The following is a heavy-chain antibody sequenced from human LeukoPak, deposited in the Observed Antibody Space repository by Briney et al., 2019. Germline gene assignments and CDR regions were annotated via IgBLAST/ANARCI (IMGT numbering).Heavy chain of an antibody. J-gene: IGHJ3*02. Sequence: PGGSLRLSCAASGFSFRNFGMHWVRQAPGKGLEWVAFIRFDGTNKYYTDSVEGRFTISRDNSKNTLYLQMSSLRAEDTAVYYCAKDKGSCTTTTCYVLSNDAFDIWGQGTMVTVSS. V-gene: IGHV3-30*02. CDR2: IRFDGTNK. CDR1: GFSFRNFG. D-gene: IGHD2-2*01. CDR3: AKDKGSCTTTTCYVLSNDAFDI.